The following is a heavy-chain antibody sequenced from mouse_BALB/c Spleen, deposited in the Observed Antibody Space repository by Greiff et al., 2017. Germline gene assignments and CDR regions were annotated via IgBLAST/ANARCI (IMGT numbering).Heavy chain of an antibody. D-gene: IGHD2-3*01. V-gene: IGHV1-87*01. CDR2: IYPGDGDT. J-gene: IGHJ2*01. CDR3: ARSDGYPYYFDY. CDR1: GYTFTSYW. Sequence: VKLVESGAELARPGASVKLSCKASGYTFTSYWMQWVKQRPGQGLEWIGAIYPGDGDTRYTQKFKGKATLTADKSSSTAYMQLSSLASEDSAVYYCARSDGYPYYFDYWGQGTTLTVSS.